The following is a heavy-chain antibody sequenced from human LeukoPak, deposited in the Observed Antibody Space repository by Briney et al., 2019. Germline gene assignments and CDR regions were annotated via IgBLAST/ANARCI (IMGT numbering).Heavy chain of an antibody. D-gene: IGHD3-10*01. V-gene: IGHV1-2*02. J-gene: IGHJ4*02. Sequence: ASVKVSCKASGYTFTGYYMHWVRQAPGQGLEWMGWINPNSGGTNYAQKFQGRVTMTRDTSISTAYMELSWLRSDDTAVYYCAVLWFGELLSPFDYWGQGTLVTVSS. CDR2: INPNSGGT. CDR1: GYTFTGYY. CDR3: AVLWFGELLSPFDY.